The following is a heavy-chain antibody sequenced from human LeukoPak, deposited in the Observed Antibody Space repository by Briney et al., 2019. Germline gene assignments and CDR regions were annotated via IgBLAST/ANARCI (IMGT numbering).Heavy chain of an antibody. D-gene: IGHD6-19*01. CDR3: ARNDPLRSSGWPNWFDP. CDR2: INTNTGNP. Sequence: ASVKVSCKASGYTFTSYAMNWVRQAPGQGLEWMGWINTNTGNPTYAQGFTGRFVFSLDTSVSTAYLQISSLKAEDTAVYYCARNDPLRSSGWPNWFDPWGQGTLVTVSS. CDR1: GYTFTSYA. J-gene: IGHJ5*02. V-gene: IGHV7-4-1*02.